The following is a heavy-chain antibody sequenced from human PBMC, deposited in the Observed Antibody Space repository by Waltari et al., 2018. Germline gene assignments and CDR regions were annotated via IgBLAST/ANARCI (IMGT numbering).Heavy chain of an antibody. D-gene: IGHD3-16*02. CDR3: AKGSRGYTNYFFDS. J-gene: IGHJ4*02. Sequence: EVQLLESAGGLVQPGEALRLSCAASGFSFMGFAMTLVRQAPGEGLECVASISGSGATPFYADSVKGRFTIVRDNSRDTVYLQMNSLRVDDSAVYYCAKGSRGYTNYFFDSWGQGTLVSVSS. V-gene: IGHV3-23*01. CDR2: ISGSGATP. CDR1: GFSFMGFA.